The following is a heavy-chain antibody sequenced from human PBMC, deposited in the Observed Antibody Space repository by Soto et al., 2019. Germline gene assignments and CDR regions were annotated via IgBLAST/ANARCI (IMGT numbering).Heavy chain of an antibody. V-gene: IGHV3-21*01. CDR2: ISSSSRYI. Sequence: EVQLVESGGGLVKPGGSLRLSCAASGFTFSSYSMNWVRQAPGKGLEWVSSISSSSRYIYYADSVKGRFTISRDNAKNSLYLQMNSLRAEDTAVYYCARSVLGDVVVVAATGFDPWGQGTLVTVSS. CDR3: ARSVLGDVVVVAATGFDP. J-gene: IGHJ5*02. CDR1: GFTFSSYS. D-gene: IGHD2-15*01.